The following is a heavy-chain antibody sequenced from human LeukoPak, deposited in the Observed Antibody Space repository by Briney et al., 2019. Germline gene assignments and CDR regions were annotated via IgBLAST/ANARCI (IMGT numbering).Heavy chain of an antibody. J-gene: IGHJ4*02. V-gene: IGHV3-23*01. CDR2: ISANGDTT. CDR1: GFTFSSYA. D-gene: IGHD6-13*01. CDR3: AKEGRIAAGTGDYFDY. Sequence: GGSLRLACAASGFTFSSYAMSCDRQAPGKGLEGVSGISANGDTTKYADSVKGRFTISRDNSKNTVFLQMNSLRADDTAVYYCAKEGRIAAGTGDYFDYWGQGTLVTVSS.